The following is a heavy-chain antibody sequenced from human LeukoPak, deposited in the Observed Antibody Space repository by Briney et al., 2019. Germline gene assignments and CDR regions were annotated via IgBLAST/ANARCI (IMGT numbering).Heavy chain of an antibody. J-gene: IGHJ4*02. CDR3: RKASATGSRYSFDY. V-gene: IGHV3-30*18. CDR2: VSSDGGTT. D-gene: IGHD2-15*01. Sequence: GTSLRLSCAASGFTFSSHGIHWVRQAPGKGLEWVAVVSSDGGTTYYADSVKGRFTISRDNSKNTLYLQMNSLRGEDTAIYYCRKASATGSRYSFDYWGQGTLVTVSS. CDR1: GFTFSSHG.